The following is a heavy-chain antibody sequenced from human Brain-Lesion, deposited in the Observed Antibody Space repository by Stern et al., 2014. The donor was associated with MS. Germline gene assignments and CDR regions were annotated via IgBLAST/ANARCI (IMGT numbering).Heavy chain of an antibody. Sequence: EVQLVESGGHLVQPGGSLRLTCAASGFTFASFDMHWVRQATGKGLEWVSGVGAAGDTYYSRAVRARFTISRENAKTSLHFEMNILRAGDTAVYYCVRAAIGPFHGMDVWGQGTTVTVSS. V-gene: IGHV3-13*04. CDR3: VRAAIGPFHGMDV. CDR2: VGAAGDT. J-gene: IGHJ6*02. CDR1: GFTFASFD. D-gene: IGHD2-21*01.